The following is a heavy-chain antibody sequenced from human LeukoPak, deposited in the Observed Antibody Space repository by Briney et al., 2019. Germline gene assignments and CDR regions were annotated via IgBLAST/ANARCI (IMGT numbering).Heavy chain of an antibody. CDR2: IYWNNDK. Sequence: SGPTLVNPTQTLTLTCTFSGFSLTTTGVGVGWVRQSPGKALEWLTTIYWNNDKRYSPSLKSRLTITKDTSKNQVVPTMTNMDPVDTATYYCAQYPDYGGDYDAFDIWGQGTMVTVPS. J-gene: IGHJ3*02. V-gene: IGHV2-5*01. CDR3: AQYPDYGGDYDAFDI. CDR1: GFSLTTTGVG. D-gene: IGHD4-23*01.